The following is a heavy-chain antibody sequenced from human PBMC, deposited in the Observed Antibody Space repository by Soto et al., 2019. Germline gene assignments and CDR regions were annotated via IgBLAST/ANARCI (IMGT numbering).Heavy chain of an antibody. CDR3: ARGGGLPAAVNPHYYYYGMDV. D-gene: IGHD2-2*01. J-gene: IGHJ6*02. Sequence: GASVKVSCKASGYTFTSYGISWVRQAPGQGLEWMGWISAYNGNTNYAQKLQGRVTMTTDTSTSTAYMELRSLRSDDTAVYYCARGGGLPAAVNPHYYYYGMDVWGQGTTVTVSS. CDR2: ISAYNGNT. V-gene: IGHV1-18*04. CDR1: GYTFTSYG.